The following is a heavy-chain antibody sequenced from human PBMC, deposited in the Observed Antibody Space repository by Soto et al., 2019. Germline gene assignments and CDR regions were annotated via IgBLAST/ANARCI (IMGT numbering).Heavy chain of an antibody. Sequence: GGSLRLSCAASGLTFDDYAMHLVRQAPGKGLEWVSGISWNSGSIGYAASVKGRFTISRDNSKNTLYLQMNSLRAEDTAVYYCASSGQFWGLFDYWGQGTLVTVSS. J-gene: IGHJ4*02. CDR2: ISWNSGSI. CDR1: GLTFDDYA. CDR3: ASSGQFWGLFDY. D-gene: IGHD3-3*02. V-gene: IGHV3-9*01.